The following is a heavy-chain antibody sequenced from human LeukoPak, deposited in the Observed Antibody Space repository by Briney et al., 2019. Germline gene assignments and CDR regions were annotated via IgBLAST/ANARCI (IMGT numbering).Heavy chain of an antibody. CDR2: INPNSGGT. CDR1: GYTFSGLY. CDR3: ARVKNYYDSSGYLYYFDY. J-gene: IGHJ4*02. D-gene: IGHD3-22*01. Sequence: ASVKVSCNASGYTFSGLYIHWVRQAPGQGLEWMGWINPNSGGTNYAQKFQGRVTMTRDTSISTAYMELSRLRSDDTAVYYCARVKNYYDSSGYLYYFDYWGQGTLVTVSS. V-gene: IGHV1-2*02.